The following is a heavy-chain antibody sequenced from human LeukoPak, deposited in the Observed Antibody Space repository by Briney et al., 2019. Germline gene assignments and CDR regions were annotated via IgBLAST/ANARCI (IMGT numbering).Heavy chain of an antibody. CDR2: ISGSGGST. CDR1: GFTFSSYA. D-gene: IGHD3-3*01. CDR3: ARDRFSTYDFWSGYPKFDY. Sequence: PGGSLRLSCAASGFTFSSYAMSWVRQAPGKGLEWVSAISGSGGSTYYADSVKGRFTISRDNSKNTLYLQMNSLRAEDTAVYYCARDRFSTYDFWSGYPKFDYWGQGTLVTVSS. J-gene: IGHJ4*02. V-gene: IGHV3-23*01.